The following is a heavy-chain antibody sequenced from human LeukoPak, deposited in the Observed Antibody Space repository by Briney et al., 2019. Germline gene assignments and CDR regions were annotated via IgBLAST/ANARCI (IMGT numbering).Heavy chain of an antibody. CDR3: AKLHGYNFDY. J-gene: IGHJ4*02. Sequence: PGGSLRLSCAASGFTFSSYAMSWVRQAPGKGLEWVSYISTSGTTIYYADSVKGRFTISRDNAKNSLYLQMNSLRAEDTAVYYCAKLHGYNFDYWGQGTLVTVSS. D-gene: IGHD5-24*01. CDR2: ISTSGTTI. V-gene: IGHV3-48*04. CDR1: GFTFSSYA.